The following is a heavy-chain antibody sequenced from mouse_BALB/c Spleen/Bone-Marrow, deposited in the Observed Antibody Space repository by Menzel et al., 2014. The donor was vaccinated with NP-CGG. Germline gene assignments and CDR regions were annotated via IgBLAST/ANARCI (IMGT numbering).Heavy chain of an antibody. V-gene: IGHV5-17*02. CDR3: TRGGNWEDSDY. J-gene: IGHJ2*01. CDR2: ISSGSSTI. Sequence: EVQGVESGGGLVQPGGSRKLSCAASGFTFSSFGMHWVRQAPERGLEWVAYISSGSSTIFYADTVKGRFTISRDNPKNTLFLQMTSLRSEDTAMYYCTRGGNWEDSDYWGQGTTLTVSS. D-gene: IGHD4-1*01. CDR1: GFTFSSFG.